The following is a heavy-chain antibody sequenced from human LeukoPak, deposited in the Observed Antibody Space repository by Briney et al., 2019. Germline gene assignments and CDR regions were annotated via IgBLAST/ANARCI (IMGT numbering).Heavy chain of an antibody. J-gene: IGHJ4*02. CDR3: ARDLLDDSSGYPYYFDY. CDR2: IYYSGST. D-gene: IGHD3-22*01. CDR1: GVSISSSSYY. V-gene: IGHV4-39*07. Sequence: SETLSLTCTVSGVSISSSSYYWGWIRQPPGKGLEWIGSIYYSGSTYYNPSLKSRVTISVDTSKNQFSLKLSSVTAADTAVYYCARDLLDDSSGYPYYFDYWGQGTLVTVSS.